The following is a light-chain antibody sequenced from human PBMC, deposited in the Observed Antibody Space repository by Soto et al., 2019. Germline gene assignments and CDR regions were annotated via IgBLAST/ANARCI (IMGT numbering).Light chain of an antibody. V-gene: IGKV1-39*01. CDR3: QQTDSTPIT. Sequence: DIQMTQSPSSLSASVGDRVTITCRASQPISKNLNWYQQRPGKPPNLLIYASSNLQLGVPPRFSGGGSGTEFTITITSLQPEDFATYYCQQTDSTPITFGQGTRLEIK. CDR1: QPISKN. J-gene: IGKJ5*01. CDR2: ASS.